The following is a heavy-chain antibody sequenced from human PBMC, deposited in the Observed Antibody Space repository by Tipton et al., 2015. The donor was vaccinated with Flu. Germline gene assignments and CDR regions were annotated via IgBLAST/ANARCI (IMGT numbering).Heavy chain of an antibody. CDR3: VRRDYSNYVSDPKSWFDP. V-gene: IGHV4-38-2*01. CDR1: GDSISSDYH. CDR2: VSRSGST. Sequence: GLVKPSETLSLTCAVSGDSISSDYHWGWIRQFPGKGLEWIGTVSRSGSTIYNPSLESRVTISIDTSKNQFSLKMKSVTAADKAVYYCVRRDYSNYVSDPKSWFDPWGQGTLVIVSS. J-gene: IGHJ5*02. D-gene: IGHD4-11*01.